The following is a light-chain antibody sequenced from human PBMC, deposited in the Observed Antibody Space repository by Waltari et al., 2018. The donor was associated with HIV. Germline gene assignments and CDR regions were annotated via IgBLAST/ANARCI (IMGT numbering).Light chain of an antibody. V-gene: IGLV2-14*01. CDR3: SSYTSSGTYV. CDR2: EVN. J-gene: IGLJ1*01. CDR1: SSDVGGYNY. Sequence: QSALTQPASVSGSPGQSITISCTGTSSDVGGYNYVSWYQHHPGKAPKLIIYEVNYRPSGVSTRFSGSKSGTTASLTISGLQAEDEADYFCSSYTSSGTYVCGTETQVTVL.